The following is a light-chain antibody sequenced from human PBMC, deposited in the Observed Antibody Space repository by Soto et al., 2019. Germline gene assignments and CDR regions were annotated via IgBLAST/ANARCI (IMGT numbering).Light chain of an antibody. J-gene: IGKJ1*01. V-gene: IGKV1-5*01. CDR1: QSLSSW. CDR3: QQYNTYPWT. Sequence: DILMTQSPSTLSASVGDRVTITCRASQSLSSWVAWYQMKPAKGPQRLISDTSKLRSGVPSRFSGSGSGAQFSLTISRLQPDDSATYFCQQYNTYPWTFGQGTKVEIK. CDR2: DTS.